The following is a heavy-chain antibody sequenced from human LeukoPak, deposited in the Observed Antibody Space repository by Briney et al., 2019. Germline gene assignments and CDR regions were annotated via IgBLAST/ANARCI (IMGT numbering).Heavy chain of an antibody. CDR2: INPSGTST. Sequence: ASVTVSCTASGYTFTIYYTHWVRQAPGQGLEWMGIINPSGTSTSYPQNFQGRVTMTRDTSTSTVYMELSSLTSDDTAVYYCVRGASDTSGYYYVLDYWGQGTLVTVSS. J-gene: IGHJ4*02. CDR3: VRGASDTSGYYYVLDY. D-gene: IGHD3-22*01. V-gene: IGHV1-46*01. CDR1: GYTFTIYY.